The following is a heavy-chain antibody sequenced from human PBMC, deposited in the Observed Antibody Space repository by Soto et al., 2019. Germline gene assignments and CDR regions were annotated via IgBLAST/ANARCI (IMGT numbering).Heavy chain of an antibody. Sequence: SETLSLTCTISGGSISVYYWSWVRQPPGHELEWIGYIYASGSPYYNPSLRSRVTISADTPKNQISLKLTSPTAADTAVYYCARGVGSSPPRYWGRGTLVTVSS. D-gene: IGHD1-26*01. CDR2: IYASGSP. CDR1: GGSISVYY. CDR3: ARGVGSSPPRY. V-gene: IGHV4-59*01. J-gene: IGHJ4*02.